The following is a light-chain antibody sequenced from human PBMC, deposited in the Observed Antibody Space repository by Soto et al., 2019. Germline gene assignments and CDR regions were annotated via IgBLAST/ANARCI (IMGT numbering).Light chain of an antibody. V-gene: IGKV1-5*03. J-gene: IGKJ5*01. CDR2: KAS. Sequence: DIQMTQSPSTLSASVGDRVTITCRASQSISSWLAWYQQKPGKAPKLLIYKASSLESGVPSRFSGSGSGTEFPLTISRLQPDDFATYYCQQYNSYPLSFGQGTRLEIK. CDR3: QQYNSYPLS. CDR1: QSISSW.